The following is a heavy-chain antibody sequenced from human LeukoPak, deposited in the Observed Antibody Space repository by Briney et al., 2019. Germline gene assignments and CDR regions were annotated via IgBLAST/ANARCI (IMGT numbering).Heavy chain of an antibody. CDR3: ARRDGDNDRGFDY. CDR2: ISSSSSYI. J-gene: IGHJ4*02. CDR1: GFTFSSYS. D-gene: IGHD4-23*01. Sequence: PGGSLRLSCAASGFTFSSYSMNWVRQAPGKGLEWVSSISSSSSYIYYADSVKGRFTISRDNAKNTLYLQMNNLRAEDTAVYYCARRDGDNDRGFDYWGQGTLVIVSS. V-gene: IGHV3-21*01.